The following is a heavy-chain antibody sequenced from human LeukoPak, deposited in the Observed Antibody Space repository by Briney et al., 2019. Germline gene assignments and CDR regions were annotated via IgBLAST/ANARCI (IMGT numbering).Heavy chain of an antibody. CDR1: GGSISSSSYY. V-gene: IGHV4-39*01. J-gene: IGHJ6*03. Sequence: PSETLSLTCTVSGGSISSSSYYWGWIRQPPGKGLEWIVSIYYSGSTYYNPSLKSRVTISVDTSKNQFSLKLSSVTAADTAVYYCARAEASSMVSYYYYMDVWGKGTTVTVSS. D-gene: IGHD3-10*01. CDR3: ARAEASSMVSYYYYMDV. CDR2: IYYSGST.